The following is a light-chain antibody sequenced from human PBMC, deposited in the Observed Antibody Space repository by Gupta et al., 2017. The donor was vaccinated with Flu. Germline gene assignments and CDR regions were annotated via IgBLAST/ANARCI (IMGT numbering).Light chain of an antibody. V-gene: IGKV1-33*01. CDR1: QDLTKY. CDR3: QQYHSVPLT. Sequence: SPSSLSASVGDRVTITCQASQDLTKYLNWYQHKPGKAPKLLISDASNLEAGVPSRFSGSGSGTDFSFTINSLQPEDIATYYCQQYHSVPLTFGPGTKVDIK. J-gene: IGKJ3*01. CDR2: DAS.